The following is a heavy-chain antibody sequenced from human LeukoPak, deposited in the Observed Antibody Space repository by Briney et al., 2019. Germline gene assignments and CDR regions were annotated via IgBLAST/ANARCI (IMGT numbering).Heavy chain of an antibody. CDR3: ATIVGSSTDY. Sequence: SGGSLRLSCAASGFTFSSYSMNWVRQAPGKGLEWVSSIRSSSSYIYYADSVKGRFTITRDNAKNSLYLQMNSLRAEDTAVYYCATIVGSSTDYWGQGTLVTVSS. CDR1: GFTFSSYS. J-gene: IGHJ4*02. CDR2: IRSSSSYI. D-gene: IGHD1-26*01. V-gene: IGHV3-21*01.